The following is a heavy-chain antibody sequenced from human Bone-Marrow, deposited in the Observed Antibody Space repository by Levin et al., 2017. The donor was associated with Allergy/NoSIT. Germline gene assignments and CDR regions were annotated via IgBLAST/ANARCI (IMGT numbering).Heavy chain of an antibody. CDR3: ARGGTSESNFYYGLDV. J-gene: IGHJ6*02. D-gene: IGHD3-16*01. Sequence: GGSLRLSCAASGFTFGDHYMDWVRQAPGKGLEWVARARNKVKSYTTEYAASVKGRFTISRDDSQNSLYLQMNSLKIEDTAVYYCARGGTSESNFYYGLDVWGQGTTVTVSS. V-gene: IGHV3-72*01. CDR2: ARNKVKSYTT. CDR1: GFTFGDHY.